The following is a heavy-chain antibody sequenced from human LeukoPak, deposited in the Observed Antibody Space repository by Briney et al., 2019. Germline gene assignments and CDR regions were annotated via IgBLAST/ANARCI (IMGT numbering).Heavy chain of an antibody. CDR2: IYYSGST. CDR1: GGSISSGDYY. J-gene: IGHJ4*02. D-gene: IGHD2-2*01. V-gene: IGHV4-61*08. CDR3: ARVGSSTNGEIDY. Sequence: SETLSLTCTVSGGSISSGDYYWSWIRQPPGKGLEWIGYIYYSGSTNYNPSLKSRVTISVDTSKNQFSLKLSSVTAADTAVYYCARVGSSTNGEIDYWGQGTLVTVSS.